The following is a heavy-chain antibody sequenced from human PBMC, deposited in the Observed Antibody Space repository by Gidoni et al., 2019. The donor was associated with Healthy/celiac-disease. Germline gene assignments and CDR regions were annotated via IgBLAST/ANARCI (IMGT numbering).Heavy chain of an antibody. CDR3: ARCRVGRLVPARCAFDI. Sequence: QVQLVQSGAEVKKPGASVKVSCKASGYTFTSYDINWVRQATGQGLEWMGWMNPNSGNTGYAQKFQGRVTMTRNTSISTAYMELSSLRSEDTAVYYCARCRVGRLVPARCAFDIWGQGTMVTVSS. D-gene: IGHD6-19*01. CDR1: GYTFTSYD. V-gene: IGHV1-8*01. CDR2: MNPNSGNT. J-gene: IGHJ3*02.